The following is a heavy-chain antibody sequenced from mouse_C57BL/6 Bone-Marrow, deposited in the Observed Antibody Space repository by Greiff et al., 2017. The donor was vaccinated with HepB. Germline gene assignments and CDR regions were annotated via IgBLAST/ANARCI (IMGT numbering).Heavy chain of an antibody. Sequence: EVMLVESGAGLVKPGGSLKLSCEASGFTFRSYAMSWVRQTPEQRLEWVAYISSGGDYIYYEDTVKGRFTISRDNARNTLYLQMSSLKSADTAMYYCSREGIYSYFGGFAYWGQVTLVTVSA. CDR2: ISSGGDYI. CDR1: GFTFRSYA. V-gene: IGHV5-9-1*02. D-gene: IGHD2-1*01. CDR3: SREGIYSYFGGFAY. J-gene: IGHJ3*01.